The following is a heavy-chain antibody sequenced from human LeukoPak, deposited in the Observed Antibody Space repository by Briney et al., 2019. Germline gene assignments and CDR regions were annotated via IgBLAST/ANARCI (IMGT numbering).Heavy chain of an antibody. CDR3: ARAPHYSNYGPYYYGMDV. CDR1: GFTFSDYY. V-gene: IGHV3-11*06. J-gene: IGHJ6*02. CDR2: ISSSSSYT. D-gene: IGHD4-11*01. Sequence: GGSLRLSCAASGFTFSDYYTSWIRHAPGKGLEWVSYISSSSSYTNYADSVKGRFTISRDNAKNSLYLQMNSLRAEDTAVYYCARAPHYSNYGPYYYGMDVWGQGTTVTVSS.